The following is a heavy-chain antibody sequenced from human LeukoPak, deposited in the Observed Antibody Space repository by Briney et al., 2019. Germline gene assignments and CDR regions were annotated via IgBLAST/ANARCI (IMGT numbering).Heavy chain of an antibody. D-gene: IGHD3-16*01. CDR2: FDPEHGEM. J-gene: IGHJ4*02. Sequence: ASVKVSCKVSGDTLTELSTHWVRQAPGKGLEWMGGFDPEHGEMIYAQKLQGRVTMTEDRSTDTAYMELSSLRSEDTAVYYCATGGPWDLMKYWGQGTLVTVSS. CDR1: GDTLTELS. CDR3: ATGGPWDLMKY. V-gene: IGHV1-24*01.